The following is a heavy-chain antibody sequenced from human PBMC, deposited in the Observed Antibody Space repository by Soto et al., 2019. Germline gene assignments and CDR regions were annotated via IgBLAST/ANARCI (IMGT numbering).Heavy chain of an antibody. CDR2: IYYSGST. Sequence: QVQLQESGPGLVKPSETLSLTCTVSGGSISSYYWSWIRQPPGKGLEWIGYIYYSGSTNYNPSLKSRVPISVDTSKNQFSLKLSSVTAADTAVYYCARVSGIAVAGPRPYYFDYWGQGTLVTVSS. D-gene: IGHD6-19*01. V-gene: IGHV4-59*01. CDR1: GGSISSYY. J-gene: IGHJ4*02. CDR3: ARVSGIAVAGPRPYYFDY.